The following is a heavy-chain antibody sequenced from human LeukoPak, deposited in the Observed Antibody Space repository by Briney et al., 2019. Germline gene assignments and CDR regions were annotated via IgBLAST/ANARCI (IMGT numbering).Heavy chain of an antibody. J-gene: IGHJ6*03. Sequence: ASVKVSCKASGYTFTRYYIHWVRQAPGQGLEWMGIINPSGGSTSYAQKFQGRVTMTRDMSTSTVYMELSSLRSEDTAVYYCARVDRANWNYGVHYYYYYMDVWGKGTTVTVSS. D-gene: IGHD1-7*01. CDR1: GYTFTRYY. CDR3: ARVDRANWNYGVHYYYYYMDV. CDR2: INPSGGST. V-gene: IGHV1-46*01.